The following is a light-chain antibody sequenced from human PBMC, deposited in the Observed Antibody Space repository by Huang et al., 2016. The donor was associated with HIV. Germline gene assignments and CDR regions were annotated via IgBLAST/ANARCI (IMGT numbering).Light chain of an antibody. V-gene: IGKV3-11*01. Sequence: EIVLTQSPATLSLSPGERATLTCRASQNVTDSFAWYRKKPGQAPSLLIYRAANRATGTPARFSGSGSGTDFTLTLSSLEPEDFAIYYCQERIQWPRLTFGGGTKVEIK. J-gene: IGKJ4*01. CDR2: RAA. CDR1: QNVTDS. CDR3: QERIQWPRLT.